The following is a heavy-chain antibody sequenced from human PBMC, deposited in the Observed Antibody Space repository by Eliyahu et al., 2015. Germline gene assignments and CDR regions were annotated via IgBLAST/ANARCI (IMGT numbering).Heavy chain of an antibody. V-gene: IGHV4-39*01. J-gene: IGHJ5*02. Sequence: RLQQSGPGLVRPSETLSLTCSVSGVSITSPSYFWGWFRQSPATGLEWIGTVYYRGTTLYNPSLKSRVTISIDQSKSLVSLSLSSVTAADSAMYYCARRFCGVGWCANWFDPWGQGTQVTVSS. CDR1: GVSITSPSYF. D-gene: IGHD2-21*02. CDR2: VYYRGTT. CDR3: ARRFCGVGWCANWFDP.